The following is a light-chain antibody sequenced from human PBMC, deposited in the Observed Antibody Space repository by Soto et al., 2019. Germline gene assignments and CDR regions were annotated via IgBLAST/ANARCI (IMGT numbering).Light chain of an antibody. CDR1: QDLKHP. V-gene: IGKV3D-15*02. J-gene: IGKJ1*01. CDR2: ETL. CDR3: QQYNIYSRT. Sequence: VVIQGPEPLSVSRGVGASLACRASQDLKHPLAWYQQRPGQAPRLLIYETLVRATGVPPRFSGSGSGTEFTLTISSLKPDDSAVYYCQQYNIYSRTFGQGTKVDIK.